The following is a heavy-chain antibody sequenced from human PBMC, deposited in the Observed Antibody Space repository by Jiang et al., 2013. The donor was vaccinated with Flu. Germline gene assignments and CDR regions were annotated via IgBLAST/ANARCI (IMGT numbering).Heavy chain of an antibody. CDR1: GFTFDDYT. Sequence: QLVESGGVVVQPGGSLRLSCAASGFTFDDYTMHWVRQAPGKGLEWVSLISWDGGSTYYADSVKGRFTISRDNSKNSLYLQMNSLRTEDTALYYCAKDIPRDSALGYWGQGTLVTVSS. D-gene: IGHD3-10*01. J-gene: IGHJ4*02. CDR2: ISWDGGST. CDR3: AKDIPRDSALGY. V-gene: IGHV3-43*01.